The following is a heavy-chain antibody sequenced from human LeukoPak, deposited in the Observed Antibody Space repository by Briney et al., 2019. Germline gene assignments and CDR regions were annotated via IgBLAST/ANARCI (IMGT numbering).Heavy chain of an antibody. V-gene: IGHV3-33*08. D-gene: IGHD3-22*01. CDR2: IRYDGSNK. J-gene: IGHJ4*02. CDR3: AREYYYDSSGYYVADY. CDR1: GFTFSSYG. Sequence: WGSLRLSCAASGFTFSSYGMHWVRQAPGKGLEWVAFIRYDGSNKYYADSVKGRFTISRDNAKNSLYLQMNSLRAEDTAVYYCAREYYYDSSGYYVADYWGQGTLVTVSS.